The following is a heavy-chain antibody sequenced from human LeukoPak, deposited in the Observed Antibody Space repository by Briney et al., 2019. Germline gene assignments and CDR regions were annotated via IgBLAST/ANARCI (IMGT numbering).Heavy chain of an antibody. CDR1: GFTFSSHG. CDR2: ISYDGSNK. V-gene: IGHV3-30*03. J-gene: IGHJ4*02. Sequence: PGRSLRLSCAASGFTFSSHGIHWVRQAPGKGLEWVAVISYDGSNKYYADSVKGRFTISRDNSKNTLYLQMNSLRAEDTAVYYCVGGSGSYYGPSPDYWGQGTLVTVSS. D-gene: IGHD3-10*01. CDR3: VGGSGSYYGPSPDY.